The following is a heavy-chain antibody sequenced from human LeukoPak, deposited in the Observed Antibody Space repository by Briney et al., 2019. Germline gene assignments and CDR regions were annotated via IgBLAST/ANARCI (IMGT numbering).Heavy chain of an antibody. Sequence: ASVKVSCKASGGTFSNYAISWVRQAPGQGLEWMGRIIPIFGTANYAQKFQGRVTITADKSTSTAYMELSSLRSEDTAVYYCARARLLWFGEQCYLDVWGKGTTVTVSS. CDR3: ARARLLWFGEQCYLDV. CDR2: IIPIFGTA. J-gene: IGHJ6*03. D-gene: IGHD3-10*01. V-gene: IGHV1-69*06. CDR1: GGTFSNYA.